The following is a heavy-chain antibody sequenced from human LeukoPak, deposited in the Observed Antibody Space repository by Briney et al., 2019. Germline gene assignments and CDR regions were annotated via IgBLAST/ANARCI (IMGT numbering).Heavy chain of an antibody. CDR2: ISGSGGST. J-gene: IGHJ6*03. V-gene: IGHV3-23*01. D-gene: IGHD3-22*01. CDR1: GFTFSSYA. Sequence: PGGSLRLSCAASGFTFSSYAMSWVRRAPGKGLEWVSAISGSGGSTYYADSVKGRFTISRDNSKNTLYLQMNSLRAEDTAVYYCAKVGITMIVVVITAHYYYYMDVWGKGTTVTVSS. CDR3: AKVGITMIVVVITAHYYYYMDV.